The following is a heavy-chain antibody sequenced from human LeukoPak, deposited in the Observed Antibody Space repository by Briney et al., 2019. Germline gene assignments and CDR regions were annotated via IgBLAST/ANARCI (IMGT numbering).Heavy chain of an antibody. Sequence: GASVKVSCKASGYTFSSYGISWVRQAPGQGLEWMGWISDYNGNTNYAQKVQGRVTMTTDTSTSTAYMELRSLTSDDTAVYYCARAGGGYEVLDYWGLGTLVTVSS. J-gene: IGHJ4*02. V-gene: IGHV1-18*01. CDR3: ARAGGGYEVLDY. D-gene: IGHD5-12*01. CDR2: ISDYNGNT. CDR1: GYTFSSYG.